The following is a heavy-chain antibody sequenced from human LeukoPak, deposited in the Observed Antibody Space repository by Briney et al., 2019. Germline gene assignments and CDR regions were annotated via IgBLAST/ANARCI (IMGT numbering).Heavy chain of an antibody. V-gene: IGHV4-4*09. CDR3: ARHKSSSWYYYYYYYMDV. CDR1: GGSISSYY. J-gene: IGHJ6*03. D-gene: IGHD6-13*01. Sequence: PSETLSLTCTVSGGSISSYYWSWIRQPPGKGLEWIGYIYTSGSTNYNPSLKSRVTISVDTSKNQFSLKLSSVTAADTAVYYCARHKSSSWYYYYYYYMDVWGKGTTVTVSS. CDR2: IYTSGST.